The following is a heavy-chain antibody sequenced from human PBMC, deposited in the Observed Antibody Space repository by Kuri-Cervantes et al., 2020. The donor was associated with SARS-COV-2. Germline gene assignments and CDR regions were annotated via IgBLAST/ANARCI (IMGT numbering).Heavy chain of an antibody. V-gene: IGHV3-21*04. CDR3: ASGILYRWEGYFDY. Sequence: GGSLRLSCAASGFTFSSYSMNWVRQAPGKGLEWVSSISSSSSSYIYYADSVKGRFTISRDNAKNSLYLQMNSLRAEDTAVYYCASGILYRWEGYFDYWGQGTLVTVSS. CDR1: GFTFSSYS. CDR2: ISSSSSSYI. D-gene: IGHD2-15*01. J-gene: IGHJ4*02.